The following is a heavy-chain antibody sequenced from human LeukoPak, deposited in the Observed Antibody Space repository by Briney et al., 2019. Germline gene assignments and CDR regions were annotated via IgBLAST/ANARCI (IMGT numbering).Heavy chain of an antibody. CDR1: GFTVSSNY. CDR2: IYSGGST. D-gene: IGHD3-10*01. J-gene: IGHJ4*02. CDR3: ARDGYGSGSYYGYYFDY. V-gene: IGHV3-53*01. Sequence: PGGSLRLSCAASGFTVSSNYMSWVRQAPGKGLEWVSVIYSGGSTYYADSVKGRFTISRDNSKNTLYLQMNSLRAEDTAVYYCARDGYGSGSYYGYYFDYWGQGTLVTVSS.